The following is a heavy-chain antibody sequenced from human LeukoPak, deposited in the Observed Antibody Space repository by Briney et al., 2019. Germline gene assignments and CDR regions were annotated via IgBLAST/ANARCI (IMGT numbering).Heavy chain of an antibody. Sequence: GASVKVSCKASGGTFSSYAISWVRQGPGQGLEWMGWIIPILDIANYAQNFQGIVTITADKPTSTAHMELSSLRSEDTALYYRARADRLGYYYGMDVWGQGTTVTVSS. D-gene: IGHD3-9*01. J-gene: IGHJ6*02. V-gene: IGHV1-69*04. CDR2: IIPILDIA. CDR1: GGTFSSYA. CDR3: ARADRLGYYYGMDV.